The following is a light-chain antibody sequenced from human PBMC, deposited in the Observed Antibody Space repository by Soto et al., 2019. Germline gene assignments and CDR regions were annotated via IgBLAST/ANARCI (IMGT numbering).Light chain of an antibody. CDR2: AAS. CDR3: QQLNTYPPIT. V-gene: IGKV1-9*01. CDR1: QRISSY. J-gene: IGKJ5*01. Sequence: DIQLTQSPSFLSASVGDRVTITCRASQRISSYFAWYQQKPGKAPKLLIYAASTLQSGVPSRFSGSGSGTAVTHTISSLQPEDFATYYCQQLNTYPPITFVHGTRLEIK.